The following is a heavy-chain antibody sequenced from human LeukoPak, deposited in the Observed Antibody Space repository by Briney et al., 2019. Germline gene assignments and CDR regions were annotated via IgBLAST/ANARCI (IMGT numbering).Heavy chain of an antibody. D-gene: IGHD5-12*01. J-gene: IGHJ6*02. CDR2: IYYSGST. CDR1: GGSISSSSYY. CDR3: ARHVGSGYDCQYYYYGMDV. Sequence: SETLSLTCTVSGGSISSSSYYWGWIRQPPGKGLEWIGSIYYSGSTYYNLSLKSRVTISVDTSKNQFSLKLSSVTAADTAMYYCARHVGSGYDCQYYYYGMDVWGQGTTVTVSS. V-gene: IGHV4-39*01.